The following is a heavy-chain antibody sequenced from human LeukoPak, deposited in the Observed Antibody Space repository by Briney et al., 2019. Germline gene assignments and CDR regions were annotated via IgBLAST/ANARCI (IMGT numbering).Heavy chain of an antibody. D-gene: IGHD3-3*01. J-gene: IGHJ4*02. CDR2: IYYSGST. Sequence: ASETLSLTCTVSGGSISSYYGSWIRQPPGKGLEWIGYIYYSGSTNYNPSLKSRVTISVDTSKNQFSLKLSSVTAADTAVYYCARGVFGVVIRGDYFALDYWGQGTLVTVSS. CDR3: ARGVFGVVIRGDYFALDY. CDR1: GGSISSYY. V-gene: IGHV4-59*01.